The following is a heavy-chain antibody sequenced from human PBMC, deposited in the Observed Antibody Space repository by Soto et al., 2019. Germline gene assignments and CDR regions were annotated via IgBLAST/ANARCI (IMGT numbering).Heavy chain of an antibody. D-gene: IGHD6-13*01. Sequence: SETLSLTCTVSGGSISSYYWSWIRQPPGKGLEWIGYIYYSGSTNYNPSLKSRVTISVDTSKNQFSLKLSSVTAADTAVYYCAASRSNGAAAGQQPYYYYYYMDVWGKGTTVTVSS. CDR1: GGSISSYY. V-gene: IGHV4-59*01. CDR3: AASRSNGAAAGQQPYYYYYYMDV. CDR2: IYYSGST. J-gene: IGHJ6*03.